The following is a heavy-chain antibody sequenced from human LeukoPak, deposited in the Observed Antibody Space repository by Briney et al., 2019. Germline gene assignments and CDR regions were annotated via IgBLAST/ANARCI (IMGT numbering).Heavy chain of an antibody. J-gene: IGHJ4*02. V-gene: IGHV6-1*01. CDR2: TYYRSKWHN. Sequence: PSQTLSLTCVISGDSVSNNVAVWNWIRQSPSRGLEWLGRTYYRSKWHNHYAVSMESRITISPDTSKNQFYLQLDSVTPEDTAVYYCARGAVGASLFEYWGQGTLVTVSS. CDR3: ARGAVGASLFEY. CDR1: GDSVSNNVAV. D-gene: IGHD1-26*01.